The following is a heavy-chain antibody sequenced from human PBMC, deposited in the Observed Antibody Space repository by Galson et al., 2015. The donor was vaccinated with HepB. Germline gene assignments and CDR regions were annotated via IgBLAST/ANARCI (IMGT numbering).Heavy chain of an antibody. CDR2: INPSGGST. V-gene: IGHV1-46*01. D-gene: IGHD3-10*01. J-gene: IGHJ6*02. CDR3: ASKNAQMGPTMVRGVTPPYYYGMDV. Sequence: SVKVSCKASGYTFTSYYMHWVRQAPGQGLEWMGIINPSGGSTSYAQKFQGRVTMTRDTSTSTVYMELSSLRSEDTAVYYCASKNAQMGPTMVRGVTPPYYYGMDVWGQGTTVTVSS. CDR1: GYTFTSYY.